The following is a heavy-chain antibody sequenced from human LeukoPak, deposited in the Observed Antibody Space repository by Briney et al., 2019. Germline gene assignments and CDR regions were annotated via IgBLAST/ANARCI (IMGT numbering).Heavy chain of an antibody. Sequence: GGSLRLSCAASGFTFDDYAMHWVRQAPGKGLEWVSLISWDGGSTYYADSVKGRSTISRDNSKNSLYLQMNSLRAEDTALYYCAKGYCSSGSCYSGNYMDVWGKGTTVTVSS. J-gene: IGHJ6*03. CDR2: ISWDGGST. CDR3: AKGYCSSGSCYSGNYMDV. D-gene: IGHD2-15*01. CDR1: GFTFDDYA. V-gene: IGHV3-43D*03.